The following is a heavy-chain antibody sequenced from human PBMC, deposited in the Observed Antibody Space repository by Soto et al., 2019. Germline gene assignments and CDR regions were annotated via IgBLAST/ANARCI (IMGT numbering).Heavy chain of an antibody. D-gene: IGHD4-17*01. CDR2: IYYSGST. V-gene: IGHV4-59*01. CDR1: GGSISSYY. CDR3: AREDYGGNSGYFDY. J-gene: IGHJ4*02. Sequence: SETLSLTCTVSGGSISSYYWSWIRQPPGKGLEWIGYIYYSGSTNYNPSPKSRVTISVDTSKNQFSLKLGSVTAADTAVYYCAREDYGGNSGYFDYWGQGTLVTVSS.